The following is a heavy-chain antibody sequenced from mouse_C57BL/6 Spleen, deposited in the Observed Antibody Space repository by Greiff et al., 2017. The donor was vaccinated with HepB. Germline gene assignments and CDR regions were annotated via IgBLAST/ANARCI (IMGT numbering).Heavy chain of an antibody. J-gene: IGHJ1*03. CDR2: IYPGNSET. CDR3: TRLGEIGSSSHCYFDV. D-gene: IGHD1-1*01. V-gene: IGHV1-5*01. CDR1: GYTFTSYW. Sequence: EVQLQQSGTVLARPGASVKMSCKTSGYTFTSYWMHWVKQRPGQGLEWIGAIYPGNSETSYNQKFKGKAKLTAVTSASTAYMELSSLTNEDSAVYYCTRLGEIGSSSHCYFDVWGTGTTVTVSS.